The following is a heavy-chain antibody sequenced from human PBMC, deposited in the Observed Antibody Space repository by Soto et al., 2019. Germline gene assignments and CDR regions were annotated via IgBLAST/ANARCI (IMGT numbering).Heavy chain of an antibody. CDR1: GGSFSGYY. CDR3: ARGRVLLDIVVVPAAKDFDY. Sequence: PSETLSLTCAVYGGSFSGYYWSWIRQPPGKGLEWIGEINHSGSTNYNPSLKSRVTISVDTSKNQFSLKLSSVTAADTAVYYCARGRVLLDIVVVPAAKDFDYWGQGTLVTAPQ. CDR2: INHSGST. J-gene: IGHJ4*02. V-gene: IGHV4-34*01. D-gene: IGHD2-2*03.